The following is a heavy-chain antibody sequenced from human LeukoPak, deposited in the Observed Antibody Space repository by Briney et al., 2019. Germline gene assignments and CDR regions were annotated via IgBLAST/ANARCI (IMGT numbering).Heavy chain of an antibody. CDR1: GGTFSSYA. V-gene: IGHV1-69*05. Sequence: ASVKVSCKASGGTFSSYAISWVRQAPGQGLEWMGGIIPIFGTANYAQKFQGRVTMTTDTSTSTAYMELRSLRSDDTAVYYCARDIMIVVVIPNDAFDIWGQGTMVTVSS. D-gene: IGHD3-22*01. CDR3: ARDIMIVVVIPNDAFDI. CDR2: IIPIFGTA. J-gene: IGHJ3*02.